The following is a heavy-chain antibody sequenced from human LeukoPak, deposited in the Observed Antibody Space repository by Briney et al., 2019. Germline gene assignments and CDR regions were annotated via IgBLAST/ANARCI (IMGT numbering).Heavy chain of an antibody. CDR2: INHSGST. D-gene: IGHD3-10*01. CDR1: GGSFSGYY. V-gene: IGHV4-34*01. J-gene: IGHJ5*02. Sequence: SETLSLTCAVYGGSFSGYYWSWIRQPPGKGLEWIGEINHSGSTNYNPSLKSRVTISVDTSKNQFSLKLSSVTAADTAVYYCARGPVDLYYYGSGSYRRPFDPWGQGTLVTVSS. CDR3: ARGPVDLYYYGSGSYRRPFDP.